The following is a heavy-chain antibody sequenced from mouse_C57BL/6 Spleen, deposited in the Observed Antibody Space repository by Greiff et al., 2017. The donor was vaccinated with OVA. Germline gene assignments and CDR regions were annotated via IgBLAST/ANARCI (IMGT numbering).Heavy chain of an antibody. Sequence: VQLQQPGAELVKPGASVKLSCKASGYTFTSYWMHWVKQRPGKGLEWIGMIHPNSGSTNYNEKFKSKATLTVDKSSSTAYMQLSSLTSEDSAVYYCARRATGHSFDYWGQGTTLTVSS. CDR1: GYTFTSYW. J-gene: IGHJ2*01. V-gene: IGHV1-64*01. D-gene: IGHD4-1*01. CDR3: ARRATGHSFDY. CDR2: IHPNSGST.